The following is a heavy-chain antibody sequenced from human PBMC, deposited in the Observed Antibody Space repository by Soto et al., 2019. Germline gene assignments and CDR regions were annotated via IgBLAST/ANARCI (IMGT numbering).Heavy chain of an antibody. V-gene: IGHV4-31*03. CDR2: IYYSGST. D-gene: IGHD6-6*01. CDR1: GGSISSGGYY. CDR3: ARDNYSSSSWGYYYYYGMDV. J-gene: IGHJ6*02. Sequence: QVQLQESGPGLVKPSQTLSLTCTVSGGSISSGGYYWSWIRQHPGKGLEWIGYIYYSGSTYYNPSIKSRVTISVDTSKNQFSLKLSSVTAADTAVYYCARDNYSSSSWGYYYYYGMDVWGQGTTVTVSS.